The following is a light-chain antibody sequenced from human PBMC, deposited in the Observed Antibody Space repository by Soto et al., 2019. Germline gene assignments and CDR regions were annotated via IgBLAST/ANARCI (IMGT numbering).Light chain of an antibody. CDR3: TSYTITSPYV. J-gene: IGLJ1*01. CDR2: EAT. Sequence: QYVLTQPASMSGSPGQSITISCTGTSSDIGRYNFVSWYQHHPGKAPKLIIYEATKRPSGVSYRFSGSKSGNTASLTISGLQAEDEADYYCTSYTITSPYVFGTGTKVTVL. V-gene: IGLV2-14*01. CDR1: SSDIGRYNF.